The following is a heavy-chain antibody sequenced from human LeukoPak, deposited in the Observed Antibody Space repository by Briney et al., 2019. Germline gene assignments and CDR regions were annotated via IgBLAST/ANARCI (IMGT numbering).Heavy chain of an antibody. D-gene: IGHD6-13*01. CDR2: ISWDGGST. Sequence: GGSLRLSCAASGFTLDDYTMHWVRQAPGKGLEWVSLISWDGGSTYYADSVKGRFTISRDNSKNSLYLQMNSLRTEDTALYYCAKGPGDWSRWGYYFDYWGQGTLVTVSS. V-gene: IGHV3-43*01. CDR1: GFTLDDYT. J-gene: IGHJ4*02. CDR3: AKGPGDWSRWGYYFDY.